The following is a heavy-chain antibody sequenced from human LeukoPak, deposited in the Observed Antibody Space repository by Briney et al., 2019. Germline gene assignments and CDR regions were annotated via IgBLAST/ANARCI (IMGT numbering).Heavy chain of an antibody. CDR2: INPNSGGT. J-gene: IGHJ6*02. CDR3: ARDPYSSSWYPRSYYYYGMDV. V-gene: IGHV1-2*02. Sequence: GASVKVSCKASGYIFTDYHMHWVRQAPGQGLEWMGWINPNSGGTNYAQKFQGRVTMTRDTSISTAYMELSRLRSDDTAVYYCARDPYSSSWYPRSYYYYGMDVWGQGTTVTVSS. D-gene: IGHD6-13*01. CDR1: GYIFTDYH.